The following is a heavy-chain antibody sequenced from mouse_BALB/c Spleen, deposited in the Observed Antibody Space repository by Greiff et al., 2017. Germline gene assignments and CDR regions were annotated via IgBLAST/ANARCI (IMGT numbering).Heavy chain of an antibody. CDR3: ARPYDYDYAMDY. D-gene: IGHD2-4*01. V-gene: IGHV2-6-7*01. Sequence: VKLMESGPGLVAPSQSLSITCTVSGFSLTGYGVNWVRQPPGKGLEWLGMIWGDGSTDYNSALKSRLSISKDNSKSHVFLRMNSLQTDDTARYYCARPYDYDYAMDYWGQGTSVTVSS. CDR2: IWGDGST. J-gene: IGHJ4*01. CDR1: GFSLTGYG.